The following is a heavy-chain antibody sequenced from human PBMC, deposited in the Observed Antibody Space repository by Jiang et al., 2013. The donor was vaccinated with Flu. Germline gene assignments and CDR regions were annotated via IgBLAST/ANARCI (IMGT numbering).Heavy chain of an antibody. CDR1: GFTFSNYA. J-gene: IGHJ2*01. CDR3: AKVWDSSGYYKIWYFDL. CDR2: ISSGGDTT. D-gene: IGHD3-22*01. Sequence: VQLVESGGGLVQPGGSLRLSCAASGFTFSNYAMSWVRHTSGKGLECVSIISSGGDTTYYADSVKGRFTISRDNSKNTLFLQVNSLRVEDTAVYYCAKVWDSSGYYKIWYFDLWGRGTLVTVSS. V-gene: IGHV3-23*04.